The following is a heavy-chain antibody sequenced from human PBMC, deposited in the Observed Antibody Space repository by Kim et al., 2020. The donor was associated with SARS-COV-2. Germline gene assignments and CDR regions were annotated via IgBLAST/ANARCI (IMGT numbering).Heavy chain of an antibody. D-gene: IGHD6-25*01. V-gene: IGHV3-72*01. Sequence: TPYAPSWKGRFTVSRDDSKNSLFLQMNSLQSEDTAVYFCARDTAAAMDVWGQGTTVTVSS. CDR3: ARDTAAAMDV. CDR2: T. J-gene: IGHJ6*02.